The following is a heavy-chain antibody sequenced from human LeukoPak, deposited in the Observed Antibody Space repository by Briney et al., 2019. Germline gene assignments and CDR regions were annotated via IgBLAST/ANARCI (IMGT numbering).Heavy chain of an antibody. CDR2: ISAHNGNT. J-gene: IGHJ4*02. Sequence: ASVKVSCKASAYTFTNYGIAWVRQAPGQGLEWMGWISAHNGNTNYAQKLQGRVTMTTDTSTNIAYMELRSLASDDTALYYCARDGYFDHWGQGTLVTVSS. CDR3: ARDGYFDH. CDR1: AYTFTNYG. V-gene: IGHV1-18*01.